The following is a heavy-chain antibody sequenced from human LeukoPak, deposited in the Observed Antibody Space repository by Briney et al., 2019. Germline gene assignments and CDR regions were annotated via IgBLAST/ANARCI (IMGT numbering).Heavy chain of an antibody. Sequence: PSETLSLTCTVSGGSISSYYWSWIRQPPGKGLEWIAYIYYSGNTDYSPSVRSRVTMSIDTSRNQFSLKLTSVTAADTAVYYCAGHHPRNTVDFWGQGTLVTVSS. CDR2: IYYSGNT. V-gene: IGHV4-59*08. CDR1: GGSISSYY. D-gene: IGHD2/OR15-2a*01. J-gene: IGHJ4*02. CDR3: AGHHPRNTVDF.